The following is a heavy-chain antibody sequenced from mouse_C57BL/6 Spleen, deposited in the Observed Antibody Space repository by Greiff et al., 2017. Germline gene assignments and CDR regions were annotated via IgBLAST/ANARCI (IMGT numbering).Heavy chain of an antibody. CDR3: AREGTYGNYDAY. J-gene: IGHJ3*01. Sequence: QVHVKQSGAELVRPGTSVKVSCKASGYAFTNYLIEWVKQRPGQGLEWIGVIYPGSGGTHYNEKFKGKATLTADKSSSTAYMQLSSLTSEDSAVYFCAREGTYGNYDAYWGQGTLVTVSA. D-gene: IGHD2-1*01. CDR2: IYPGSGGT. CDR1: GYAFTNYL. V-gene: IGHV1-54*01.